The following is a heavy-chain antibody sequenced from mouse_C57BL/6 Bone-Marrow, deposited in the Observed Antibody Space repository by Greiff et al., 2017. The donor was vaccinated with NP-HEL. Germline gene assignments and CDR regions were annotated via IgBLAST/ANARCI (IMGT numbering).Heavy chain of an antibody. CDR1: GYTFTSYG. V-gene: IGHV1-81*01. CDR3: GGGGDYFDD. CDR2: IYPRSGNT. J-gene: IGHJ2*01. Sequence: QVQLQQSGAELARPGASVKLSCKASGYTFTSYGISWVKQRTGQGLEWIGEIYPRSGNTYYTEKFKGQATLTADKSSSTAYMELRSLTSEDSAVYFGGGGGDYFDDWGQGTTLTVSS.